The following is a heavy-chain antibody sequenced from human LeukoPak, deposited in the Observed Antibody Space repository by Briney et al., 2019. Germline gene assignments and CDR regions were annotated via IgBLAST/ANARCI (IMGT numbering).Heavy chain of an antibody. CDR1: GGSISSSSYY. D-gene: IGHD2-21*01. J-gene: IGHJ5*02. V-gene: IGHV4-39*07. Sequence: SETLSLTCTVSGGSISSSSYYWGWIRQPPGKGLEWIGSIYYSGSTYYNPSLKSRVTLSVDTSKNQFSLKLSSVTAADTAVYYCARAGGSPIPLNWFDPWGQGTLVTVSS. CDR2: IYYSGST. CDR3: ARAGGSPIPLNWFDP.